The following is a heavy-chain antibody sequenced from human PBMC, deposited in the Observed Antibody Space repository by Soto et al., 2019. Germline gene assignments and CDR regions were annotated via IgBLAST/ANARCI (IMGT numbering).Heavy chain of an antibody. V-gene: IGHV4-30-4*01. CDR3: ATESSGSSPLHFDY. J-gene: IGHJ4*02. CDR2: IYYSGST. D-gene: IGHD3-22*01. Sequence: QVQLLESGPGLVKPSQTLSLTCTVSSGSVSSGDYYWSWIRQPPGKGLEWIGYIYYSGSTYYNPSLKSRVTMSLDTSENQFSLKLSSVTAADTAMYYCATESSGSSPLHFDYWGQGALVTVSS. CDR1: SGSVSSGDYY.